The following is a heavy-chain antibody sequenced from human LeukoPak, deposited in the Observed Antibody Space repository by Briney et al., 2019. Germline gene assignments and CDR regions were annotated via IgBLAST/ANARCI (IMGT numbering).Heavy chain of an antibody. V-gene: IGHV4-39*01. D-gene: IGHD2-15*01. CDR1: GGSISSSSYY. J-gene: IGHJ6*03. CDR3: ARRWYYYYMDV. CDR2: IYYSGST. Sequence: SETLSLTCTVSGGSISSSSYYWGWIRQPPGKGLEWIGSIYYSGSTYYNPSLKSRVTISVDTSKNQFSLKLSSVTAADTAVYCCARRWYYYYMDVWGKGTTVTVSS.